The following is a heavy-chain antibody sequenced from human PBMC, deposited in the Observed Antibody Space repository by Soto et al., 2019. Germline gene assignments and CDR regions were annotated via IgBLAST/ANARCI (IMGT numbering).Heavy chain of an antibody. CDR3: TKAPGGGGFDI. CDR1: GFTFTAHA. CDR2: ISASGVDI. D-gene: IGHD3-16*01. V-gene: IGHV3-23*01. J-gene: IGHJ3*02. Sequence: EAQLLESGGGLVQPGGSLRVSCAASGFTFTAHAMNWIRQAPGKGLEWVSGISASGVDIYYADSVKGRFTISRDNSKNSLYRQMGRLRAEDPAVYYCTKAPGGGGFDIWGQGTTVTVSS.